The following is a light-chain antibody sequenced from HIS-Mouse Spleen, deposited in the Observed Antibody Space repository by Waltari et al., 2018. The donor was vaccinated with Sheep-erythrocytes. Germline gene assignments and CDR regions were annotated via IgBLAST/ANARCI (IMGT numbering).Light chain of an antibody. J-gene: IGKJ4*01. V-gene: IGKV3-11*01. CDR3: QQRSNWLT. Sequence: EIVLTQSPATLSLSPGERATLSCRASQSVSSYLAWYQQKPGQAPRLLIYDASNRATGLPGKFRGRWFWTDFTLTISRLEPECFAVYYCQQRSNWLTFRGGTKVEIK. CDR1: QSVSSY. CDR2: DAS.